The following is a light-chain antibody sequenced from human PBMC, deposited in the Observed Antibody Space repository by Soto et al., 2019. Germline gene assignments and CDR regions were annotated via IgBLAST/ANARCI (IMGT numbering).Light chain of an antibody. J-gene: IGKJ4*01. CDR2: WAS. V-gene: IGKV4-1*01. CDR1: QNVLYSSNNENY. CDR3: QQYYSTPLT. Sequence: IVMTQTPDSLAVSLGERATTNCKSSQNVLYSSNNENYLAWYQQKPGQPPRLLIYWASTRESGVPDRFSGSRSGTDFTLTISRLQAEDVAVYFCQQYYSTPLTFGGGTKVEIK.